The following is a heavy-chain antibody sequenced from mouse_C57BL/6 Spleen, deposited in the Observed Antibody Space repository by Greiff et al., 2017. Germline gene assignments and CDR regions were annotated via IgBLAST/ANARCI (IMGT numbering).Heavy chain of an antibody. J-gene: IGHJ2*01. CDR2: INPNNGGT. CDR3: ARVFYDYGSSSHYFDY. CDR1: GYTFTDYY. D-gene: IGHD1-1*01. Sequence: EVQLQQSGPELVKPGASVKMSCKASGYTFTDYYMNWVKQSHGKSLEWIGHINPNNGGTNYNQKFKGKATLTVNKSSSTAYMELRSLTSEDSAVYYCARVFYDYGSSSHYFDYWGQGTTLTVSS. V-gene: IGHV1-22*01.